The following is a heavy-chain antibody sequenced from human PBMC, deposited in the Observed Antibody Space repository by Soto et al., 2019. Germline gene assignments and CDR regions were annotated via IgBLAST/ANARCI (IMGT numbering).Heavy chain of an antibody. CDR1: GGSISSGGYY. V-gene: IGHV4-31*03. CDR2: IYYSGST. Sequence: QVQLQESGPGLVKPSQTLSLTCTVSGGSISSGGYYWSWIRQHPGKGLEWIGYIYYSGSTYYNPSLKSRVTMSVDTSKNQVSLKLSSVTAADTAVYDCARGLGRGTDGMDGWGQGTTVTVSS. J-gene: IGHJ6*02. D-gene: IGHD3-10*01. CDR3: ARGLGRGTDGMDG.